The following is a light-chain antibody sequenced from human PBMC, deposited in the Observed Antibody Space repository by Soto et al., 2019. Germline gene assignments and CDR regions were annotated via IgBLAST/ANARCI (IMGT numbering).Light chain of an antibody. Sequence: QSVLTQPPSASGTPGRRVTISCSGSSSNVGTNYVYWYQHLPGAAPSLLIYTNSQRPSGVPDRFSGSKSGTSASLAISGLRSEDEADYYCAAWDDTLSAWVFGGGTKLTVL. J-gene: IGLJ3*02. CDR1: SSNVGTNY. CDR3: AAWDDTLSAWV. V-gene: IGLV1-47*01. CDR2: TNS.